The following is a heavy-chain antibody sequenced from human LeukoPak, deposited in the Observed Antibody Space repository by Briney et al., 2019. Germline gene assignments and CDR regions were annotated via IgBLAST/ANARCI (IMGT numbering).Heavy chain of an antibody. Sequence: GASVKVSCKASGYTFTGYYMHWVRQAPGQGLEWMGWINPNSGGTNYAQKFQGRVTMTRDTSISTAYMELRSLRSDDTAVYYCARDGSGYYDYYYYGMDVWGQGTTVTVSS. D-gene: IGHD3-3*01. J-gene: IGHJ6*02. CDR2: INPNSGGT. V-gene: IGHV1-2*02. CDR1: GYTFTGYY. CDR3: ARDGSGYYDYYYYGMDV.